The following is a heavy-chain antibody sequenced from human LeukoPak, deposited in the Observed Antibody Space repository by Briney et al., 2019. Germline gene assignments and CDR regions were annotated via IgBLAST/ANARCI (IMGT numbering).Heavy chain of an antibody. Sequence: PSETLSLTCTVSGGSISSYYWSWIRQPAGKGLEWIGRIYTSRSTNYNPSLKSRVTMSVDTSKNQFSLKLSSVTAADTAVYYCARGPHWNYASPFDYWGQGTLVTVSS. J-gene: IGHJ4*02. CDR3: ARGPHWNYASPFDY. V-gene: IGHV4-4*07. CDR2: IYTSRST. CDR1: GGSISSYY. D-gene: IGHD1-7*01.